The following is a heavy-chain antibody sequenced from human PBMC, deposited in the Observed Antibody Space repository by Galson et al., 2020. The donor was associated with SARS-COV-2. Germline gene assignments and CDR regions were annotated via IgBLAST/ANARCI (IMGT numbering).Heavy chain of an antibody. CDR2: ISMSGITI. D-gene: IGHD7-27*01. J-gene: IGHJ5*01. CDR3: ATGDVWFES. CDR1: GLTFSNTE. V-gene: IGHV3-48*03. Sequence: GESLKISCAASGLTFSNTEMNWVRQAPGKGLEWLSYISMSGITIYSADSVKGRFTISRDNAENSLYLQMNSLRAEDTGIYYCATGDVWFESWGQGTLVTVSS.